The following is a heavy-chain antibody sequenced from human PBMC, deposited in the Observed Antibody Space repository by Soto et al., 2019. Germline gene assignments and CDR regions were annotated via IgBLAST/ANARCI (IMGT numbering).Heavy chain of an antibody. CDR3: AREGGSGSYRYYGMDV. V-gene: IGHV1-69*12. CDR1: GSTFSSYA. J-gene: IGHJ6*02. CDR2: IIPIFGTA. Sequence: QVQLVQSGAEVKKPGSSVKVSCKASGSTFSSYAISWVRQAPGQGLERMGGIIPIFGTANYAQKFQGRVTITADESTSTAYMELSSLRSEDTAVYYCAREGGSGSYRYYGMDVWGQGTTVTVSS. D-gene: IGHD3-10*01.